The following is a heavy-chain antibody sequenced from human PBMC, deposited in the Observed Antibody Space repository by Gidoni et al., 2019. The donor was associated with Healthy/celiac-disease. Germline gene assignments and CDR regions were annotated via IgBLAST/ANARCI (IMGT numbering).Heavy chain of an antibody. CDR2: ISYDGSNK. Sequence: QVQLVESGGGVVQPGRSLRLSCAASGFTFSSYAMHWVRQAPGKGLEWVAVISYDGSNKYYADSVKGRFTISRDNSKNTLYPQMNSLRAEDTAVYYCARGGAVGDYWGQGTLVTVSS. J-gene: IGHJ4*02. V-gene: IGHV3-30-3*01. CDR1: GFTFSSYA. CDR3: ARGGAVGDY. D-gene: IGHD6-19*01.